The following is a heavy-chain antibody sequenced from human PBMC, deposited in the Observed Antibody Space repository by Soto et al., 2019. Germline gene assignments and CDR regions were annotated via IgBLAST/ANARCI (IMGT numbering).Heavy chain of an antibody. CDR3: AKGSGVVVPAAMGYYYYMDV. Sequence: GGSLRLSCAASGFTFDDYAMHWVRQAPGKGLEWVSGISWNSGSIGYADSLKGRFTISRDNAKNSLYLQMNSLRAEDTALYYCAKGSGVVVPAAMGYYYYMDVWGKGTTVTVSS. J-gene: IGHJ6*03. D-gene: IGHD2-2*01. CDR2: ISWNSGSI. V-gene: IGHV3-9*01. CDR1: GFTFDDYA.